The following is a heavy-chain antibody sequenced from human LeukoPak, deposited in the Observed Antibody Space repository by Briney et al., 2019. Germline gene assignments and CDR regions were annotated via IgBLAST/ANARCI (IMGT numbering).Heavy chain of an antibody. CDR3: ARDMFVGGLDV. D-gene: IGHD3-16*01. J-gene: IGHJ6*04. CDR2: IYHSGST. Sequence: SETLSLTCTVSGDSITSRAYYWSWIRQHPGTGLEWIGYIYHSGSTYYNPSLMTRVTISVDTSKNQFSLRLTSVTAADTAVYYCARDMFVGGLDVWGKGTTVTVSS. V-gene: IGHV4-31*03. CDR1: GDSITSRAYY.